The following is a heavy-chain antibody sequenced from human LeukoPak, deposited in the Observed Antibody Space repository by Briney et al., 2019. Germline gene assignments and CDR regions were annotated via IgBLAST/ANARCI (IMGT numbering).Heavy chain of an antibody. CDR2: IIPIFGTA. Sequence: SVKVSCKASGGTFSSYAISWVRQAPGQGLEWMGGIIPIFGTANYAQKFQGRVTITADESTSTAYMELSSLRSEDTAVYYCARVEDIVVMNWFDPWGQGTLVTVSS. CDR1: GGTFSSYA. D-gene: IGHD2-8*01. J-gene: IGHJ5*02. CDR3: ARVEDIVVMNWFDP. V-gene: IGHV1-69*13.